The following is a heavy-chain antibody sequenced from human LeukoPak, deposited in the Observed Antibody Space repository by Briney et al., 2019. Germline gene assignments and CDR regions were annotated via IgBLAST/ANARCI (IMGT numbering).Heavy chain of an antibody. V-gene: IGHV3-23*01. D-gene: IGHD5-12*01. J-gene: IGHJ4*02. Sequence: GGPLRLSCAASGFTFRNYGMSWVRQAPGKGLEWVSAISGSGGSTYYADSVKGRFTISRDNSKNTLYLQMNSLRAEDTAVYYCAKDLGSSGYDLFDYWGQGTLVTVSS. CDR1: GFTFRNYG. CDR3: AKDLGSSGYDLFDY. CDR2: ISGSGGST.